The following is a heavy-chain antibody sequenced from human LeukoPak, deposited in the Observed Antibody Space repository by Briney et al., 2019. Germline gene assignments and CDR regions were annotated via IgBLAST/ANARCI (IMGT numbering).Heavy chain of an antibody. J-gene: IGHJ4*02. CDR3: ARSGSGSYLTPNFDY. CDR2: ISYSGSG. CDR1: GASISGYY. Sequence: SETLSLTCTVSGASISGYYWNWIRQPPGKGLEWIGYISYSGSGTYNPPLKSRVTISVDTSNNHFSLKLTSVTAADTAVYYCARSGSGSYLTPNFDYWGQGTLVTVSS. V-gene: IGHV4-59*13. D-gene: IGHD3-10*01.